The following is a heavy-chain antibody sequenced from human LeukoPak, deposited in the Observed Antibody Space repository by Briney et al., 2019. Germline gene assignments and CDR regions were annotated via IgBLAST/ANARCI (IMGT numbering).Heavy chain of an antibody. CDR2: ISTSGST. D-gene: IGHD3/OR15-3a*01. CDR1: GGSISSYY. Sequence: SETLSLTCTVSGGSISSYYWSWIRQPAGKGLESIGHISTSGSTNYNPSLKSRVTMSVDTSKNQFSLKLSSVTAADTAVYYCARQTGSGLFILPGGQGTLVTVSS. J-gene: IGHJ4*02. V-gene: IGHV4-4*07. CDR3: ARQTGSGLFILP.